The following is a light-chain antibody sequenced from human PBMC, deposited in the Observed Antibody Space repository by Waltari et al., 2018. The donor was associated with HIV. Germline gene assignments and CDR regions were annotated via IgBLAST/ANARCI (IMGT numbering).Light chain of an antibody. CDR3: EERINSPLT. CDR2: AAS. CDR1: QSISSY. Sequence: DIQMTQSPSSLSASVGDRVTITCRASQSISSYLNWYQQKPGKAPKLLIYAASSLQSGVPSRFSGSGSGTDFTLTIGSLQPEDFAVYYCEERINSPLTFGGGTKVEIK. J-gene: IGKJ4*01. V-gene: IGKV1-39*01.